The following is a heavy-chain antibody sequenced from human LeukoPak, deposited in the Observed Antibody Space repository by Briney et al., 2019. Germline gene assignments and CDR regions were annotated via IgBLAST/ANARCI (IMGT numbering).Heavy chain of an antibody. CDR2: IYHRGST. CDR1: GYSISSTYY. D-gene: IGHD1-26*01. Sequence: PSETLSLTCTVSGYSISSTYYWGWIRQPPGKGLEWIGNIYHRGSTYQNPSLKSRVTLSVDTSKNQFSLKLSSVTAADTAMYYCARLSGSYYFDSWGQGALVTVSS. J-gene: IGHJ4*02. CDR3: ARLSGSYYFDS. V-gene: IGHV4-38-2*02.